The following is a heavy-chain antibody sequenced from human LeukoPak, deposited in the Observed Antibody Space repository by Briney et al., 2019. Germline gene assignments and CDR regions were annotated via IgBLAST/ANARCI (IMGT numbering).Heavy chain of an antibody. CDR3: ARVRDYYDSRGYYFEYFDH. J-gene: IGHJ1*01. CDR2: ISGSGGST. V-gene: IGHV3-23*01. Sequence: GGTLRLSCAASGFTFSSYGMSWVRQAPGKGLEWVSAISGSGGSTYYADSVKGRFTISRDNSKNTLYLQMNSLRAEDTAVYYCARVRDYYDSRGYYFEYFDHWGQGTLVTVSS. CDR1: GFTFSSYG. D-gene: IGHD3-22*01.